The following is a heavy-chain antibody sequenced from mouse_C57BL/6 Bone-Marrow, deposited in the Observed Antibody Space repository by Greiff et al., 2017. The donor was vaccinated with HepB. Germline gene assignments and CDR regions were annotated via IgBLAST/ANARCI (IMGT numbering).Heavy chain of an antibody. CDR2: IYPGDGDT. CDR1: GYAFSSSW. J-gene: IGHJ4*01. Sequence: VKLQQSGPELVKPGASVKISCKASGYAFSSSWMNWVKQRPGKGLEWIGRIYPGDGDTNYNGKFKGKATLTADKSSSTAYMQLSSLTSEDSAVYFCARSITTVVPYAMDYWGQGTSVTVSS. D-gene: IGHD1-1*01. CDR3: ARSITTVVPYAMDY. V-gene: IGHV1-82*01.